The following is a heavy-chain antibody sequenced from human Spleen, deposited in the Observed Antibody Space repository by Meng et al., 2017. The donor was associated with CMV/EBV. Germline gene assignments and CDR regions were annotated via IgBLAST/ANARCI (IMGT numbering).Heavy chain of an antibody. CDR1: GFNVRSNY. J-gene: IGHJ4*02. CDR3: AKHWDW. Sequence: EVQLVESGGGLIQPGGSLRLSCAASGFNVRSNYISWVRQAPGKGLEWVSVIYNDGGTYHADSVKGRFTISRDYSKNMLYLQMNSLRGEDTAMYYCAKHWDWWGQGTLVTVSS. CDR2: IYNDGGT. V-gene: IGHV3-53*01. D-gene: IGHD3/OR15-3a*01.